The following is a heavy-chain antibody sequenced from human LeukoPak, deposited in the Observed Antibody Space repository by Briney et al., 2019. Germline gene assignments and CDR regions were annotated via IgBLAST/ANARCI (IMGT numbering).Heavy chain of an antibody. V-gene: IGHV4-59*01. Sequence: SETLSLTCTVSGGSISSYYWSWIRQPPGKGLEWIGYIYYSGSTNYNPSLKSRVTISVDTSKNQFSLKLSSVTAADTAVYYCARGYGYYDSSGYWYWGQGTLVTVSS. CDR1: GGSISSYY. J-gene: IGHJ4*02. CDR3: ARGYGYYDSSGYWY. D-gene: IGHD3-22*01. CDR2: IYYSGST.